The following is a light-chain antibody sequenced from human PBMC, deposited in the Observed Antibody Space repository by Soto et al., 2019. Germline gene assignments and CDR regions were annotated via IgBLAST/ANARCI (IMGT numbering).Light chain of an antibody. J-gene: IGLJ1*01. Sequence: QSVLTQPRSVSGSPGQSVTISCTGTSSDVGVSRSVSWYQQHPGKAPKLIISDVNKRPSGVPDRFSGSKSGNTASLTVSGLQAEDEADYYCSSYAGSSNVFGTGTKLTVL. CDR3: SSYAGSSNV. CDR1: SSDVGVSRS. CDR2: DVN. V-gene: IGLV2-11*01.